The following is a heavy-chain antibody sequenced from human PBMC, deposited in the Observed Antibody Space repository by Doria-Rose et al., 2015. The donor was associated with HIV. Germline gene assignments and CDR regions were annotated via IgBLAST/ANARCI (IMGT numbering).Heavy chain of an antibody. D-gene: IGHD1-1*01. Sequence: QVQLVESGAGLVKPSETLSLTCAVFGGSFSGYYWSWIRQPPGKGLEWIGAINHSGSTNYKTSLKSRVTISLDTSKNLFSLKLSSVTAADTAVYYCARGLLRGGWSDVDYYYGMDVWGQGTTVTVSS. CDR3: ARGLLRGGWSDVDYYYGMDV. CDR2: INHSGST. J-gene: IGHJ6*02. V-gene: IGHV4-34*01. CDR1: GGSFSGYY.